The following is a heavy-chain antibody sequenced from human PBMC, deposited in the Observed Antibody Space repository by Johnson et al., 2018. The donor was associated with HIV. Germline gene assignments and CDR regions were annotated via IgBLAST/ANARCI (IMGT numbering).Heavy chain of an antibody. CDR1: RFTFSDYY. D-gene: IGHD5-12*01. V-gene: IGHV3-11*04. Sequence: VLLVESGGGWVQPGGSLRLSCAASRFTFSDYYMSWIRQAPGKGLEWVSYISSSSSTIYYADSVKGRFTISRDNAKNSLYLQMNSLRAEDAAVYYCARDRPSKWLRSNDDAFDIWGQGTMVTVSS. CDR3: ARDRPSKWLRSNDDAFDI. J-gene: IGHJ3*02. CDR2: ISSSSSTI.